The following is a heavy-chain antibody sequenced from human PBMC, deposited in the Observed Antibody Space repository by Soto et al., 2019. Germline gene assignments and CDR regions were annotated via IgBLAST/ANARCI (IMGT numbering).Heavy chain of an antibody. V-gene: IGHV4-39*01. CDR2: IYYSGST. J-gene: IGHJ5*02. D-gene: IGHD6-19*01. CDR3: ARSFQWLVRPYNWFDP. CDR1: GGSLRSRICY. Sequence: LETMSVTCTVAGGSLRSRICYRGWKRQPPGKGLEWIGSIYYSGSTYYNPSLKSRVTISVDTSKNQFSLKLSSVTAADTAVYYCARSFQWLVRPYNWFDPWGQGTLVTVSS.